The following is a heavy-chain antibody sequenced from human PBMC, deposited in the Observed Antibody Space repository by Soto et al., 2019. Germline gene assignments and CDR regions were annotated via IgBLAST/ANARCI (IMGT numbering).Heavy chain of an antibody. CDR1: GFTFSSDW. Sequence: GGSLRLSCAASGFTFSSDWMHWVRQAPGKGLVWVSRINTDGSDTSYADSVKGRFTISRDNAKNSLFLQLNSLRAEDTALYFCVRSGDYRSGSYWYFFDYWGQGALVTVSS. V-gene: IGHV3-74*01. J-gene: IGHJ4*02. CDR3: VRSGDYRSGSYWYFFDY. CDR2: INTDGSDT. D-gene: IGHD3-10*01.